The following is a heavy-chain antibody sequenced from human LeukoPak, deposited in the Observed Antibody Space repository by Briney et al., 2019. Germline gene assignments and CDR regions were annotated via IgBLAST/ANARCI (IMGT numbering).Heavy chain of an antibody. CDR1: GGTFSSYA. J-gene: IGHJ6*02. CDR3: ARGRPHYYDSTYYYYGMDV. Sequence: SVKVSCKASGGTFSSYAISWVRQAPGQGLEWMGGIIPIFGTANYAQKFQGRVTITADESTSTAYMELSSLRSEDTAVYYCARGRPHYYDSTYYYYGMDVWGQGTTVTVSS. CDR2: IIPIFGTA. D-gene: IGHD3-22*01. V-gene: IGHV1-69*13.